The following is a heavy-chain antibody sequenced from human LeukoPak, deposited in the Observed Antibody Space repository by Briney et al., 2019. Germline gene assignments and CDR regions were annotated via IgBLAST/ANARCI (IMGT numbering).Heavy chain of an antibody. CDR1: GFTFSSYS. CDR2: ISSSSSYI. D-gene: IGHD2-2*01. V-gene: IGHV3-21*01. CDR3: ARDSAVVVVPANEAWFDP. J-gene: IGHJ5*02. Sequence: GGSLRLSCAASGFTFSSYSMNWVRQAPGKGLEWVSSISSSSSYIYYADSVKGRFTISRDNAKNSLYLQMNSLRAEDTAVYYCARDSAVVVVPANEAWFDPWGQGTLVTVSS.